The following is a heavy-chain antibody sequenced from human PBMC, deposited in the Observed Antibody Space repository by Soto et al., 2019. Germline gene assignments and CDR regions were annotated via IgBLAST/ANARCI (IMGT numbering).Heavy chain of an antibody. CDR3: ARATVDTAINWFDP. CDR1: CGSFSGYY. Sequence: SETLSLTCAVYCGSFSGYYWSWIRQPPGKGLEWIGEINHSGNTNYNPSLKSRVTISVDTSKNQFSLKLSSVTAADTAVYYCARATVDTAINWFDPWGQGTLVTVSS. J-gene: IGHJ5*02. D-gene: IGHD5-18*01. V-gene: IGHV4-34*01. CDR2: INHSGNT.